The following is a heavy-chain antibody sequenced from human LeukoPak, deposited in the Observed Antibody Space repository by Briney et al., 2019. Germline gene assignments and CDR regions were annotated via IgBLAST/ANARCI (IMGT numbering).Heavy chain of an antibody. V-gene: IGHV3-33*01. Sequence: GGSLRLSCAASGFTSSSYGMHWVRQAPGKGLEWVAVIWYDGSNKYYGDSVKGRFTISRDNSKNTLYLQMNSLRAEDTAVCYCARDRDEWDAFDIWGQGTMVTVSS. CDR3: ARDRDEWDAFDI. CDR2: IWYDGSNK. J-gene: IGHJ3*02. D-gene: IGHD3-3*01. CDR1: GFTSSSYG.